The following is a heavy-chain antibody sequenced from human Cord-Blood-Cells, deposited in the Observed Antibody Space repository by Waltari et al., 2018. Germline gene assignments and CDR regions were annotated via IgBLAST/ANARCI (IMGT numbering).Heavy chain of an antibody. J-gene: IGHJ4*02. CDR1: GFTFSSYA. V-gene: IGHV3-23*01. D-gene: IGHD7-27*01. CDR3: AKDRGGTGIPFDY. CDR2: NSGSGGST. Sequence: EVQLLESGGGLVQPGGSLRLSCAASGFTFSSYAMSWVRQAPGKVLECGSANSGSGGSTYYADSVKGRFTISRDNSKNTLYLQMNSLRAEDTAVYYCAKDRGGTGIPFDYWGQGTLVTVSS.